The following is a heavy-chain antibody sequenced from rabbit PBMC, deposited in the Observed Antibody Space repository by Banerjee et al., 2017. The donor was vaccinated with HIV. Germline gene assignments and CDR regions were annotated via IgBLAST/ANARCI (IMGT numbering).Heavy chain of an antibody. J-gene: IGHJ4*01. CDR2: ILTASSGST. V-gene: IGHV1S7*01. CDR3: ARGGLVVGLNL. D-gene: IGHD4-2*01. CDR1: GFDFNNYY. Sequence: QLRETGGGLVQPGGSLTLSCKAFGFDFNNYYMCWVRQAPGKGLEWIGCILTASSGSTYYASWVTGRFTISLDNAQNTVFLQMTSLTAADTATYFCARGGLVVGLNLWGPGTLVTVS.